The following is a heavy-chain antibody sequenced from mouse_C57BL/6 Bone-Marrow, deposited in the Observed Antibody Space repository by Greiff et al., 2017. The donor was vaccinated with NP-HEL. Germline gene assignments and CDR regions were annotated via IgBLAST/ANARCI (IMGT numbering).Heavy chain of an antibody. Sequence: VQLQQPGAELVKPGASVKMSCTASGYTFTSYWITWVKQRPGQGLEWIGDIYPGSGSTNYNEKFKSKATLTVDTSSSTAYMQLSSLTSEDSAVYYCASSSFYYYGSSYAMDYWGQGTSVTVSS. D-gene: IGHD1-1*01. J-gene: IGHJ4*01. V-gene: IGHV1-55*01. CDR1: GYTFTSYW. CDR3: ASSSFYYYGSSYAMDY. CDR2: IYPGSGST.